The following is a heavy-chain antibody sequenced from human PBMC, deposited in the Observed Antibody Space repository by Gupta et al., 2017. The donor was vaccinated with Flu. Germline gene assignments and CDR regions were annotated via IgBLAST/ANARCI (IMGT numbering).Heavy chain of an antibody. CDR1: GFSFSNAY. V-gene: IGHV3-15*06. CDR2: IKSETDGGTR. D-gene: IGHD2-15*01. J-gene: IGHJ3*01. Sequence: EVQLVESGGGLVKPGGPLRLSCGASGFSFSNAYLSWVRQAPGKGLEWVGRIKSETDGGTRHYGAPVKGRFTISRDDSENTLYLQMNSLKTEDTAVYYCTTDLSGGYAFDLWGQGTMVTVSP. CDR3: TTDLSGGYAFDL.